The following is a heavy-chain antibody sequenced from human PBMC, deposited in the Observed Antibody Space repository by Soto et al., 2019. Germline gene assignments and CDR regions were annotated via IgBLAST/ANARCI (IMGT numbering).Heavy chain of an antibody. CDR1: GGTVSRSG. Sequence: QVQLVQSGTEVKKPGAWVKLSCKASGGTVSRSGFHWVRQAPGQGLEWMGMIVPSVDTTNYAQKFQARVTISADQFTSTVYMELRSLRSEDTAVYYCARCPQPPDTDDPYAVDVWGQGTRVIVSS. CDR3: ARCPQPPDTDDPYAVDV. J-gene: IGHJ6*02. CDR2: IVPSVDTT. D-gene: IGHD2-8*02. V-gene: IGHV1-69*18.